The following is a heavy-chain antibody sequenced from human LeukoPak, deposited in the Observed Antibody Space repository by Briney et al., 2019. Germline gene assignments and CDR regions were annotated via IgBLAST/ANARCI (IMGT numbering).Heavy chain of an antibody. Sequence: GGSLRLSCAASGFTFSIYWMTWVRQAPGKGLEWVANIKQDGSEEYYMDSGKGRFTISRDNAKNSLYLQMNSLRVEDTAVYYCARVGGSSSSFDPWGQGTLVTVSS. CDR2: IKQDGSEE. J-gene: IGHJ5*02. V-gene: IGHV3-7*01. D-gene: IGHD1-26*01. CDR3: ARVGGSSSSFDP. CDR1: GFTFSIYW.